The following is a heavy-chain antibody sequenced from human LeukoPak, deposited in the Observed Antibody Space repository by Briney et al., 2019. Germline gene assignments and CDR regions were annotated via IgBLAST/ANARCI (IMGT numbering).Heavy chain of an antibody. J-gene: IGHJ4*02. Sequence: GGSLRRSCAASGFTFSSYTMIWLRQAPGKGLEGVSSIISSGSYIYYADSVKGRFTISRDNAEKSLYLQMNSLRAEDIAVYYCARDFGGYCSSSNCYLGWLDYWGQGTLVTVSS. CDR3: ARDFGGYCSSSNCYLGWLDY. CDR1: GFTFSSYT. CDR2: IISSGSYI. V-gene: IGHV3-21*03. D-gene: IGHD2-2*01.